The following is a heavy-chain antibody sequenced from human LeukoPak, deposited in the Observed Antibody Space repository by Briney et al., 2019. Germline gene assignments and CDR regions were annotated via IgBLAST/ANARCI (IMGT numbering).Heavy chain of an antibody. CDR2: ITSSGST. J-gene: IGHJ4*02. D-gene: IGHD2-15*01. CDR1: GFTFSTYA. CDR3: AKVGYCSGSGCYNLEC. V-gene: IGHV3-23*01. Sequence: GGSLRLSCAASGFTFSTYAITWVRQAPGKGLEWISTITSSGSTYYANSVKGRFTISRDKSKNTLYLQMNSLRAEDTAVYYCAKVGYCSGSGCYNLECWGQGTLVTVSS.